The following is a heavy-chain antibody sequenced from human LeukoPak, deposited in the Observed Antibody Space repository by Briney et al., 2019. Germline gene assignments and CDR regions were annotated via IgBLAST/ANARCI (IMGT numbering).Heavy chain of an antibody. Sequence: SETLSLTCTVSGGSISSYYWSWIRQPPGKGLEWVGYIYYSGSTNYNPSPKSRVTISVDTSKNQFSLKLSSVTAADTAVYYCASSSITVATPDAFDIWGQGTMVTVSS. CDR3: ASSSITVATPDAFDI. J-gene: IGHJ3*02. CDR2: IYYSGST. CDR1: GGSISSYY. V-gene: IGHV4-59*01. D-gene: IGHD4-23*01.